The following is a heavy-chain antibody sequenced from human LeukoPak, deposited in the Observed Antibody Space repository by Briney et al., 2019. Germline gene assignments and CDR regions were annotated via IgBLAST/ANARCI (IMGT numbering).Heavy chain of an antibody. CDR2: INHSGST. V-gene: IGHV4-34*01. CDR3: ATYSGSYSV. CDR1: GGSFSGYY. Sequence: SETLSLTCAVYGGSFSGYYWSWIRQPPGKGLEWIGEINHSGSTNYNPSLKSRVTISVDTSRNQFSLKLSSVTAADTAVYYCATYSGSYSVWGQGTLVTVSS. D-gene: IGHD1-26*01. J-gene: IGHJ4*02.